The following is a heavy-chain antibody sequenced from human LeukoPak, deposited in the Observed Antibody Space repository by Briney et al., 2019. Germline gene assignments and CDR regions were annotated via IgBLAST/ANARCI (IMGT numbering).Heavy chain of an antibody. CDR2: ISHDESYI. J-gene: IGHJ3*02. Sequence: LRLSCTASGFIFSAYGMHWVRQAPGKGLEWVTAISHDESYIYYADIVKGRFTISRDNSKNALYLQMNSLGAEDTAVYYCAKGSSSKAFDIWGQGTMVTVSS. CDR1: GFIFSAYG. D-gene: IGHD2-2*01. V-gene: IGHV3-30*18. CDR3: AKGSSSKAFDI.